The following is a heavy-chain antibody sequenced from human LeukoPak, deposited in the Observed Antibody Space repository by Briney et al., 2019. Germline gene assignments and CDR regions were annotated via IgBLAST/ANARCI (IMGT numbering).Heavy chain of an antibody. CDR1: GFIFSSYW. D-gene: IGHD3-3*01. CDR3: ARDHAFSYYYYYMDV. Sequence: GGSLRLSCAASGFIFSSYWMSWVRQAPGKGLEWVANINQDGSEKYYVDSVKGRFTISRDNAKNSLYLQMNSLRAEDTAVYYCARDHAFSYYYYYMDVWGKGTTVTVSS. J-gene: IGHJ6*03. CDR2: INQDGSEK. V-gene: IGHV3-7*01.